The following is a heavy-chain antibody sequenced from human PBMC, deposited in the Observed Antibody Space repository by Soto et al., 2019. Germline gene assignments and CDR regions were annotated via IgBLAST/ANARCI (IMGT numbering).Heavy chain of an antibody. CDR3: ARGVFYYYGSSGYSPDY. V-gene: IGHV3-30-3*01. CDR1: GLTSSSYD. J-gene: IGHJ4*02. D-gene: IGHD3-22*01. CDR2: ISFDGSKK. Sequence: HPWGSLRLSCEGYGLTSSSYDMHWVRQAPGKGLEWVALISFDGSKKNYADSVKGRFTISRDNSKNMMYLQMNSLRPEDTAVYYCARGVFYYYGSSGYSPDYWGQGTLVTVS.